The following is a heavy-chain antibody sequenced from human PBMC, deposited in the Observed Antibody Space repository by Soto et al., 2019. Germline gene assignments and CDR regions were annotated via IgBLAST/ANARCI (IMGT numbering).Heavy chain of an antibody. D-gene: IGHD3-3*01. CDR1: GFTFSSYA. Sequence: GGSLRLSCAASGFTFSSYAMSWVRQAPGKGLEWVSAISGSGGSTYYADSVKGRFTISRDNSKNTLYLQMNSLRAEDTAVYYCAKDFPLRSPLSIGSRFFVEHDYDYWGQGTTVTVSS. V-gene: IGHV3-23*01. CDR3: AKDFPLRSPLSIGSRFFVEHDYDY. J-gene: IGHJ4*03. CDR2: ISGSGGST.